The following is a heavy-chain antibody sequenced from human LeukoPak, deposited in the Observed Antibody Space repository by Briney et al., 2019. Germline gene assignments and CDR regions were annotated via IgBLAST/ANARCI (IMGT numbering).Heavy chain of an antibody. J-gene: IGHJ4*02. CDR3: TRYNNEHFDY. CDR1: GFTFGGYG. CDR2: IAYDGSRA. V-gene: IGHV3-33*01. Sequence: PGRSLRLSCAGSGFTFGGYGMHWFRQTPGKGLEWVAVIAYDGSRAFCADSVKGRFTISRDNSKNTMSVQMDDLRAEDTAVYYCTRYNNEHFDYWGQGTLVTVSS. D-gene: IGHD1-14*01.